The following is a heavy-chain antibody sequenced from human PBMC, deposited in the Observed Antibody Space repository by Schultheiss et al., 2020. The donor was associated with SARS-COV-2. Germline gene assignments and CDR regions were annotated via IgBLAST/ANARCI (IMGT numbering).Heavy chain of an antibody. Sequence: GGSLRLSCAASGFTFSSYAMSWVRQAPGKGLEWVSAISGSGGSTYYADSVKGRFTVSRDNAKNTMNLQMNSLRAEDTAVYYCAKTSYPESSRYISYFDYWGQGTLVTVSS. CDR1: GFTFSSYA. J-gene: IGHJ4*02. CDR3: AKTSYPESSRYISYFDY. V-gene: IGHV3-23*01. D-gene: IGHD3-22*01. CDR2: ISGSGGST.